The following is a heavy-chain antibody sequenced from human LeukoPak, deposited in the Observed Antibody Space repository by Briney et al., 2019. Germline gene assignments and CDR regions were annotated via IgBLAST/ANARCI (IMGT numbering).Heavy chain of an antibody. D-gene: IGHD4-23*01. J-gene: IGHJ5*02. Sequence: GRSLRLSCAASGFTFSSYAMHWVRQAPGKGLEWVAVISYDGSNKYYADSVKGRFTISRDNSKNTLYLQMNSLRAEDTAVYYCARDSHDYGGRGWFDPWGQGTLVTVTS. CDR1: GFTFSSYA. CDR3: ARDSHDYGGRGWFDP. CDR2: ISYDGSNK. V-gene: IGHV3-30-3*01.